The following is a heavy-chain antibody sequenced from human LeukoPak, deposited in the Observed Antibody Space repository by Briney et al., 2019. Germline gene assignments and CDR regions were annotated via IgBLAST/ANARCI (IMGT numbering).Heavy chain of an antibody. CDR1: GYTFTGYY. CDR3: ARGHIVVVTAIYYYYYYMDV. Sequence: ASVKVSCKASGYTFTGYYMHWVRQAPGQGLEWMGIINPSGGSTSYAQKFQGRVTMTRDMSTSTVYMELSSLRSEDTAVYYCARGHIVVVTAIYYYYYYMDVWGKGPRSPSP. V-gene: IGHV1-46*01. D-gene: IGHD2-21*02. CDR2: INPSGGST. J-gene: IGHJ6*03.